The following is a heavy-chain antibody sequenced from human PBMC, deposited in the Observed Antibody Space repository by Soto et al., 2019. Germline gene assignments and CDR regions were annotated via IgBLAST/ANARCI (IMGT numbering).Heavy chain of an antibody. D-gene: IGHD6-6*01. CDR3: ARDEYSSSAGYYYYGMDV. CDR2: IIPIFGTA. J-gene: IGHJ6*02. Sequence: QVQLVQSGAEVKKPGSSVKVSCKASGGTFSSYAISWVRQAPGQGLEWMGGIIPIFGTANYAQKFQGRVTITADESTSTAYMELSSLRSEDTAVYYCARDEYSSSAGYYYYGMDVWGQGTTVTVSS. V-gene: IGHV1-69*01. CDR1: GGTFSSYA.